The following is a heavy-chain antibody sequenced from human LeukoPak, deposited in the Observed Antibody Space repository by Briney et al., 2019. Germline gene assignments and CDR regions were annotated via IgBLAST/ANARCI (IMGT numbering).Heavy chain of an antibody. CDR3: ARTTGGSFNNWFDT. D-gene: IGHD2-15*01. CDR2: IYHSGST. V-gene: IGHV4-30-2*01. J-gene: IGHJ5*02. CDR1: GGSISSGGYS. Sequence: SETLSLTCAVSGGSISSGGYSWSWIRQPPGKGLEWIGYIYHSGSTYYNPSLKSRVTISVDTSKNQFSLRLSSVTAADTAVYYCARTTGGSFNNWFDTWGQGTLVTVSS.